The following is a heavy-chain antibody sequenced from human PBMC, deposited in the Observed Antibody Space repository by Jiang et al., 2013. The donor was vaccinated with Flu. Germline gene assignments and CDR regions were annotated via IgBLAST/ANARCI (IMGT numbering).Heavy chain of an antibody. CDR1: FW. Sequence: FWISWVRQTPGKGLEWMGRIDPTDSYTTYSPSFEGLVSISADFFNDTVYLQWSSLKASDTAIYYCARLEGYTWGSYQNWFDPWGQGTLVTVSS. D-gene: IGHD3-16*02. CDR3: ARLEGYTWGSYQNWFDP. J-gene: IGHJ5*02. V-gene: IGHV5-10-1*01. CDR2: IDPTDSYT.